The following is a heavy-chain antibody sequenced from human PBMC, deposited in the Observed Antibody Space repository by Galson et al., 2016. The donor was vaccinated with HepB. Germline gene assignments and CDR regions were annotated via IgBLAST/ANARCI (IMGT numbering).Heavy chain of an antibody. J-gene: IGHJ2*01. D-gene: IGHD2-15*01. CDR2: ISGGGGST. CDR3: AKKGRRYCSGDSCYPNYWYFDL. Sequence: SLRLSCAASGFTFSSYAMTWVRQAPGKGLEWVSGISGGGGSTYYADSVKGRFTISRDNSKNTLYLEMNSLRAEDTAVYYCAKKGRRYCSGDSCYPNYWYFDLWGRGTLVTVSS. V-gene: IGHV3-23*01. CDR1: GFTFSSYA.